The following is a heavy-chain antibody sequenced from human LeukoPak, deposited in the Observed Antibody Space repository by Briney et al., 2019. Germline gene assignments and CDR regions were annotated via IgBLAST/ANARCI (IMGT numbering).Heavy chain of an antibody. CDR3: ARANWGDNYFDY. CDR2: ISGSGGST. CDR1: GFTFSSYA. V-gene: IGHV3-23*01. D-gene: IGHD7-27*01. Sequence: GGSLRLSCAASGFTFSSYAVTWVRQAPGKGLEWVSAISGSGGSTYYADSVKGRFTISRDNAKKSLYLQMNSLRAEDTAVYYCARANWGDNYFDYWGQGTLVTVSS. J-gene: IGHJ4*02.